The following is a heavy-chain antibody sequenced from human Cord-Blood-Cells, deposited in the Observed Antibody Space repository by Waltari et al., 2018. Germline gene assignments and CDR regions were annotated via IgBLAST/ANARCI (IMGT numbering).Heavy chain of an antibody. CDR2: IKSKTDGGTT. J-gene: IGHJ6*03. CDR1: GFTFSNAW. Sequence: EVQLVESGGGLVKPGGSLRLSCAASGFTFSNAWMSWVRQAPGKGLEWVGRIKSKTDGGTTDDAAPVKGRLAISRDDSKNTLYLQMNSLKTEDTAVYYCTTVGYSYGYVGYYYYYMDVWGKGTTVTVSS. CDR3: TTVGYSYGYVGYYYYYMDV. D-gene: IGHD5-18*01. V-gene: IGHV3-15*01.